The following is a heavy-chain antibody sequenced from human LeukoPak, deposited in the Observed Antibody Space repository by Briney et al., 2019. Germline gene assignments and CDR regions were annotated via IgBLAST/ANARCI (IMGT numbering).Heavy chain of an antibody. CDR2: ISSGRGYI. CDR1: GFTFSTYS. Sequence: GGSLRLPCAASGFTFSTYSMNWVRQAPGKGLEWVSSISSGRGYIYYADSVKGRFSISRDNAKNSLYLQMNSLRAEDTAVYYCARQCYYYDSNESCDYWGQGTLVTVSS. V-gene: IGHV3-21*01. J-gene: IGHJ4*02. D-gene: IGHD3-22*01. CDR3: ARQCYYYDSNESCDY.